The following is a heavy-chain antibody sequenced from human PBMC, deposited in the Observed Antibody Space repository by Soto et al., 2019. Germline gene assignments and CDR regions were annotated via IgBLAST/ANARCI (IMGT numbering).Heavy chain of an antibody. CDR1: GFTFSSYA. CDR2: ISYDGSNK. V-gene: IGHV3-30*09. Sequence: GGSLRLSCAASGFTFSSYAMHWVRQAPGKGLEWVAVISYDGSNKYYADSVKGRFAISRDNSKNTLYLQMNSLRAEDTAVYYCARDNSSWYFDYWGQGTPVTVSS. J-gene: IGHJ4*02. D-gene: IGHD6-13*01. CDR3: ARDNSSWYFDY.